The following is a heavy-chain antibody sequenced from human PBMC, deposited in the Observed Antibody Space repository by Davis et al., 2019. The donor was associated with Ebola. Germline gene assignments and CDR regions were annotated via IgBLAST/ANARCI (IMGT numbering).Heavy chain of an antibody. J-gene: IGHJ6*04. D-gene: IGHD7-27*01. V-gene: IGHV1-69*04. Sequence: SVKVSCKASGYTFTSYGISWVRQAPGQGLEWMGRIIPILGIANYAQKFQGRVTLTADKSTSTAYMELSSLRSEDTAVYYCARETGDGGGMDVWGKGTTVTVSS. CDR1: GYTFTSYG. CDR2: IIPILGIA. CDR3: ARETGDGGGMDV.